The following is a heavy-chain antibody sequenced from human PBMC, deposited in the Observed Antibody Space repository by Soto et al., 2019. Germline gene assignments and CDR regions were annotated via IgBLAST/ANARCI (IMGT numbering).Heavy chain of an antibody. J-gene: IGHJ6*02. CDR2: ISGSGSSV. D-gene: IGHD3-10*01. Sequence: RQSPERGLEWVSSISGSGSSVYVADSVRGRFIMSRDLSTNTVSLQMNSLRAEDTAVYYCAKVRASYLSASYFYYGLDVWGQGTTVTVSS. CDR3: AKVRASYLSASYFYYGLDV. V-gene: IGHV3-23*01.